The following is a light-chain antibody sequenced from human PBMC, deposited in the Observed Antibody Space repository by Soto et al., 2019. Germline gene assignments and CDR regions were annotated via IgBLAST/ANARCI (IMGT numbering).Light chain of an antibody. CDR3: GTWDSSLSAYV. J-gene: IGLJ1*01. V-gene: IGLV1-51*01. CDR2: DNN. Sequence: QSVLTQPPSASETPGQTVSISCSGSNSNIASNTVNWYQHLPGTAPKLLIYDNNKRPSGIPDRFSGSKSGTSATLGITGLQTGDEADYYCGTWDSSLSAYVFGTGTKVTV. CDR1: NSNIASNT.